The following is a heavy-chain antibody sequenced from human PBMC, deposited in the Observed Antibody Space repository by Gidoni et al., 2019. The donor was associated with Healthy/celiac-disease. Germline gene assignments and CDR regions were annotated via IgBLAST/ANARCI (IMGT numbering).Heavy chain of an antibody. J-gene: IGHJ3*02. V-gene: IGHV4-31*03. CDR1: GGSVSSGGYY. CDR3: ARARSSRRAFDI. Sequence: QVQLQESGPGLVKPSQTLSLTCTVAGGSVSSGGYYWSWIRQHPGKGLEWTGYIYYSGSTYYNPSLKSRVTISVDTSKNQFSLKLSSVTAADTAVYYCARARSSRRAFDIWGQGTMVTVSS. CDR2: IYYSGST.